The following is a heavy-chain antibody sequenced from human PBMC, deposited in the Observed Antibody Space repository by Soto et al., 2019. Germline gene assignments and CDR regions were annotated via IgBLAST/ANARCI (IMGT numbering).Heavy chain of an antibody. V-gene: IGHV3-23*01. CDR2: ISGSGGST. CDR3: AKDIDSYGISNFDY. D-gene: IGHD5-18*01. J-gene: IGHJ4*02. CDR1: GITFSSFA. Sequence: GGSLRLSCAASGITFSSFAMNWVRQAPGKGLEWVSTISGSGGSTYYADSVSGRFTISRDNSKNTLYLQMNSLRAEDTAVYYCAKDIDSYGISNFDYWGQGTLVTVSS.